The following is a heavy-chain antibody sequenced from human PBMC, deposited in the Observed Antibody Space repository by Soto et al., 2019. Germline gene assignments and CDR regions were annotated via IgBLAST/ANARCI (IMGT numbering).Heavy chain of an antibody. J-gene: IGHJ3*02. V-gene: IGHV4-39*01. Sequence: PSETLSLTCTVSGDSFSSGSYYWGWIRQPPGKGLEWIVNIYYSGRTYYNPSLKSRVTISVDTSKNQLSLKLSSVTAADTAVYYCARLQGGAFDTWGQGSMVTVSS. D-gene: IGHD2-15*01. CDR1: GDSFSSGSYY. CDR3: ARLQGGAFDT. CDR2: IYYSGRT.